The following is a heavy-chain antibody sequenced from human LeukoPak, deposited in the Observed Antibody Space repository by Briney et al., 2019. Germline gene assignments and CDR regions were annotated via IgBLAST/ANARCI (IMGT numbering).Heavy chain of an antibody. J-gene: IGHJ4*02. CDR3: ARVLPRGYSYGEIDY. D-gene: IGHD5-18*01. V-gene: IGHV1-69*13. CDR1: RGTFSSYA. Sequence: ASVKVSCKASRGTFSSYAISWVRQAPGQGLEWMGGIIPIFGTANYAQKFQGRVTITADESTSTAYMELSSLRSEDTAVYYCARVLPRGYSYGEIDYWGQGTLVTVSS. CDR2: IIPIFGTA.